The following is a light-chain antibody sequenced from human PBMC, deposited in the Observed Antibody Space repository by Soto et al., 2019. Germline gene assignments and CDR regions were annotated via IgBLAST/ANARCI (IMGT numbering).Light chain of an antibody. CDR1: QSVRSNY. Sequence: EIVLTQSPDTLSLSPGERATLSCRASQSVRSNYLAWYQQKPGQAPWLLIYGAFNRAGGVPDRFSGSGSGTDFTLTISRLEAEDFAVYFCYQYDSSPWTFGQGTKVDIK. V-gene: IGKV3-20*01. CDR3: YQYDSSPWT. J-gene: IGKJ1*01. CDR2: GAF.